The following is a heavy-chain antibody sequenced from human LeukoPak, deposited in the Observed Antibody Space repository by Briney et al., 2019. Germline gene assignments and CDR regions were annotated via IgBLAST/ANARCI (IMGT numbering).Heavy chain of an antibody. CDR3: ARGRAAAGTPVDY. D-gene: IGHD6-13*01. Sequence: SETLSLTCTDSGGSISSYYWSWIRQPPGKGLEWIGYIYYSGSTNYNPSLKSRATISVDMSKNQFSLKLNSVTAADTAVYYCARGRAAAGTPVDYWGQGILVTVSS. CDR2: IYYSGST. CDR1: GGSISSYY. V-gene: IGHV4-59*01. J-gene: IGHJ4*02.